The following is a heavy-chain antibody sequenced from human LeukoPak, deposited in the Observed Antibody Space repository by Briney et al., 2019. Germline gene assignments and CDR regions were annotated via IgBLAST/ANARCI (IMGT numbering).Heavy chain of an antibody. CDR2: IYTSGST. J-gene: IGHJ3*02. Sequence: SETLSVTCTVSGGTISSYYWSWIWQPAGKGLEWIGRIYTSGSTNYNPSLKSRVTMAVDTSKNQFSLKLSPVTAADTDVYYCARASVVVITPDAFDIWGQGTMVTVSS. CDR3: ARASVVVITPDAFDI. CDR1: GGTISSYY. V-gene: IGHV4-4*07. D-gene: IGHD3-22*01.